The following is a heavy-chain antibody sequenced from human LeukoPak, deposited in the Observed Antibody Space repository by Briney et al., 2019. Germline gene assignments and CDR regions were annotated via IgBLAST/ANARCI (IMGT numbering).Heavy chain of an antibody. Sequence: GGSLRLSCAASGFTFSSYAMNWVRQAPGKGLEWVSYISSSGSTIYYADSVKGRFTISRDNAKNSLYLQMNSLRAEDTAVYYCARGRRGSRAAAGTAGDYWGQGTLVTVSS. CDR1: GFTFSSYA. CDR2: ISSSGSTI. D-gene: IGHD6-13*01. V-gene: IGHV3-48*03. J-gene: IGHJ4*02. CDR3: ARGRRGSRAAAGTAGDY.